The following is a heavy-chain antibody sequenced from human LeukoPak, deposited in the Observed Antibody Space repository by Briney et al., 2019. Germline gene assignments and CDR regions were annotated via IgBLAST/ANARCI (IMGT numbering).Heavy chain of an antibody. J-gene: IGHJ6*02. CDR2: ISYDGSNK. CDR3: AKGRVGANGYYYYGIDV. V-gene: IGHV3-30*18. D-gene: IGHD1-26*01. CDR1: GFTFSSFS. Sequence: GGSLRLSCAATGFTFSSFSMHWVRQAPGKGLEWVAVISYDGSNKYYADSVKGRFTISRDNSKNTLYLQMNSLRIEDTAVYYCAKGRVGANGYYYYGIDVWGQGTTVSVSS.